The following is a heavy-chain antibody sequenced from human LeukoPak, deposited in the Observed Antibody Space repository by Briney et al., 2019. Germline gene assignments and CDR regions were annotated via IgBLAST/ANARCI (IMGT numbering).Heavy chain of an antibody. CDR3: TRREVAAAGTGGIGD. V-gene: IGHV3-73*01. D-gene: IGHD6-13*01. CDR2: IRSKANSYAT. J-gene: IGHJ4*02. CDR1: GFTFSGSA. Sequence: AGGSLRLSCAASGFTFSGSAMHWVRQASGKGLEWVGRIRSKANSYATAYAASVKGRFTISRDDSKNTAYLQMNSLKTEDTAVYYCTRREVAAAGTGGIGDWGQGTLVTVSS.